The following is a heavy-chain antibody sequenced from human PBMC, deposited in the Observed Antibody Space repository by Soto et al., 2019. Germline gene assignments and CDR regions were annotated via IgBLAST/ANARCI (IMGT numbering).Heavy chain of an antibody. CDR2: IYPGDSDT. V-gene: IGHV5-51*01. D-gene: IGHD3-10*01. J-gene: IGHJ4*02. CDR1: GYSFTSYW. Sequence: EVQLVQSGAEVKKPGESLKISCKGSGYSFTSYWIGWVRQMPGKGLEWMGIIYPGDSDTRYSPSFQGQVTISADKSITTAYLQWSSLKASDTAMYYCARHEKLDISYGSGSHIDYWGQGTLVTVSS. CDR3: ARHEKLDISYGSGSHIDY.